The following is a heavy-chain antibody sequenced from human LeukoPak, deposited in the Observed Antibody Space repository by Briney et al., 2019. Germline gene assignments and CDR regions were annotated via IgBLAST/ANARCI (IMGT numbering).Heavy chain of an antibody. J-gene: IGHJ3*02. CDR1: RFIFRNYA. D-gene: IGHD3-16*01. CDR2: ISGIADSK. Sequence: PGGSLRLSCAASRFIFRNYAMSWVRQAPGRGLEWLSIISGIADSKYYADSVKGRFTISRDNPRSTLYLEMNILRAEDTAVYYCAKADATIGGAFDTWGQGTMVIVSS. CDR3: AKADATIGGAFDT. V-gene: IGHV3-23*01.